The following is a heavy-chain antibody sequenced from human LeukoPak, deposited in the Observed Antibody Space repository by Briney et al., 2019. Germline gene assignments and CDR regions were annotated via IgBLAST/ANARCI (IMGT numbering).Heavy chain of an antibody. J-gene: IGHJ6*03. CDR2: IYTSGST. CDR3: ARHSDIVVVPAAISYMDV. CDR1: GGSISSYY. Sequence: SETLSLTCTVSGGSISSYYWSWIRQPPGEGLEWIGYIYTSGSTNYNPSLKSRVTISVDTSKNQFSLKLSSVTAADTAVYYCARHSDIVVVPAAISYMDVWGKGTTVTVSS. D-gene: IGHD2-2*02. V-gene: IGHV4-4*09.